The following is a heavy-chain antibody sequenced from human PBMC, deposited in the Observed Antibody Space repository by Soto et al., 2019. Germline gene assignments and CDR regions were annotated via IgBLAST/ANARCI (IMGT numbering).Heavy chain of an antibody. CDR2: INSDGARI. J-gene: IGHJ4*02. V-gene: IGHV3-74*03. Sequence: GVSLRLSCAASGFTFTHYRIHWVRQPPGKGLEWVGRINSDGARIEYGDSVKGRFTISRDNAHNMVFLQMNSLNDEEWGVYFCVRAGEWNYVQDFRGQGTTVTVSS. D-gene: IGHD3-16*01. CDR1: GFTFTHYR. CDR3: VRAGEWNYVQDF.